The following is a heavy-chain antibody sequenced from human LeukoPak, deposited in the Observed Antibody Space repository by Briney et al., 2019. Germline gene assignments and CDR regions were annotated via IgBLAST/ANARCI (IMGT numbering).Heavy chain of an antibody. CDR1: GYSFTSYL. V-gene: IGHV5-51*01. CDR3: ARQGAVVLRDDFDI. Sequence: GEAQKISCKGSGYSFTSYLNGWVRQMPGKGLGWMGIIYPGDSDTRYSPSFQGEVTISADKSISTAYLQWSSLKASDTAMYCCARQGAVVLRDDFDIWGQGRMVTVSS. J-gene: IGHJ3*02. D-gene: IGHD6-19*01. CDR2: IYPGDSDT.